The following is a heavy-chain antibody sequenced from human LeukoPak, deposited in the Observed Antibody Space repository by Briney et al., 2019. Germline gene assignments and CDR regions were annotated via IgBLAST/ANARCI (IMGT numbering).Heavy chain of an antibody. CDR3: ARDGCSGGSCYTPREYYYYGTDV. Sequence: PGGSLRLSCAASGFTVSSNYMSWVRQAPGKGLEWVSVIYSGGSTYYADSVKGRFTISRDNSKNTLYLQMNSLRAEDTAVYYCARDGCSGGSCYTPREYYYYGTDVWGKGTTVTVSS. V-gene: IGHV3-53*01. CDR2: IYSGGST. CDR1: GFTVSSNY. J-gene: IGHJ6*04. D-gene: IGHD2-15*01.